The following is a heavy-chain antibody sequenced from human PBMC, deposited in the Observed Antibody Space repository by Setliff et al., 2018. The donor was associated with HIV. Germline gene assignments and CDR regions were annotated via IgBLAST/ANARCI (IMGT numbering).Heavy chain of an antibody. V-gene: IGHV4-39*07. CDR3: ARGRFVGFDY. CDR1: GGSISSSSYY. J-gene: IGHJ4*02. D-gene: IGHD3-16*02. CDR2: IPYSGST. Sequence: SETLSLTCTVSGGSISSSSYYWGWIRQHPGKGLEWIVSIPYSGSTYYNPSLKSRFTMSVDTSKNQFSLNLTSVTAADTAVYYCARGRFVGFDYWGQGTLVTVSS.